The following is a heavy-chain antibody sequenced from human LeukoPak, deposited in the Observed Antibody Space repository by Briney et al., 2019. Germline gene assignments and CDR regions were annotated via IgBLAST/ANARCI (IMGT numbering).Heavy chain of an antibody. J-gene: IGHJ6*02. CDR1: GFTFSSYA. CDR2: IGGLGGST. CDR3: ARAATRITIFGVVIMPPSNGYMYYYYGMDV. D-gene: IGHD3-3*01. V-gene: IGHV3-23*01. Sequence: GGSLRLSCAASGFTFSSYAMSWVRQAPGKGLEWVSSIGGLGGSTFYAVSVKGRFTISRDNSKNTLYLQMNSLRAEDTAVYYCARAATRITIFGVVIMPPSNGYMYYYYGMDVWGQGTTVTVSS.